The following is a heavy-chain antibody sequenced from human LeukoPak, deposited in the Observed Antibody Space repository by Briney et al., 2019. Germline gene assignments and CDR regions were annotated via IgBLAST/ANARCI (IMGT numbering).Heavy chain of an antibody. V-gene: IGHV3-23*01. CDR3: ARDPSRSWWGYFDY. CDR2: FSESSGSA. D-gene: IGHD6-13*01. Sequence: PGGSLRLSCAASGLTFSNYAMSWVRQAPGKGLEWISTFSESSGSAHYADSVKGRFTISRDISKNTLYLQMNSLRAEDTAVYYCARDPSRSWWGYFDYWGQGALVTVSS. J-gene: IGHJ4*02. CDR1: GLTFSNYA.